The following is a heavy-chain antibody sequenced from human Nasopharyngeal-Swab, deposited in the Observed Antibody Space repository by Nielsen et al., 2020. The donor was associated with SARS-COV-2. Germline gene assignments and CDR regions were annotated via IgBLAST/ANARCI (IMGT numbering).Heavy chain of an antibody. V-gene: IGHV3-21*01. CDR3: ARDTPAMFAY. J-gene: IGHJ4*02. Sequence: GESLKISCAASGFTFNTHAMNWVRQAPGKGLEWVSAISSTGDYIYYAASVKGRFTISRDNAKKSVYLQMNSLRAEDTAVYYCARDTPAMFAYWGQGTLVTVSS. CDR1: GFTFNTHA. CDR2: ISSTGDYI.